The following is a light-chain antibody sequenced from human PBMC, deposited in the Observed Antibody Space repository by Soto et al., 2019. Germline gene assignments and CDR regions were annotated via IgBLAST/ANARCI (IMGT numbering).Light chain of an antibody. Sequence: QSVLTQPPSVSGSPGQSITISCTGTSSDVGGYNYVSWYQQHPGKAPKLIIYEVSNRPSGVSNRFSGSKSGNTASLTISGLQAEDESDYYCSSYTSSSSYVFGTGTKLTVL. CDR1: SSDVGGYNY. CDR2: EVS. V-gene: IGLV2-14*01. CDR3: SSYTSSSSYV. J-gene: IGLJ1*01.